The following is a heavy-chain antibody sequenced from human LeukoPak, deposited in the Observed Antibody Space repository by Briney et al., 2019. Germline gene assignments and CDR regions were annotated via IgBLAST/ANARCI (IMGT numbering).Heavy chain of an antibody. D-gene: IGHD1-26*01. CDR3: AKDRGSFKYYFGMDV. CDR1: GFTFKAYG. V-gene: IGHV3-30*18. J-gene: IGHJ6*02. Sequence: PGGSLRLSCAASGFTFKAYGMHWVRQAPGKGLEWVAVTSYDGSNKHYADSVRDRFTISRDNSKNTLYVQMNSLRAEDTAVYYCAKDRGSFKYYFGMDVWGQGTTVTVSS. CDR2: TSYDGSNK.